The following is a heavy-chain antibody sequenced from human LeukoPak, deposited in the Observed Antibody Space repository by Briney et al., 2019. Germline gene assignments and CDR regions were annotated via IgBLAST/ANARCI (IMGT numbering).Heavy chain of an antibody. CDR2: IRQDGSET. CDR3: AGKTGKTGKSAVCFDY. Sequence: GGSLRLSCAASGFTFTNYWMTWVRQAPGKGPEWVANIRQDGSETNYVDSVRGRFTIARDNTKNSLYLQMTSLRGEDTAVYYCAGKTGKTGKSAVCFDYWGQGTLVNVS. CDR1: GFTFTNYW. J-gene: IGHJ4*02. V-gene: IGHV3-7*01. D-gene: IGHD1-14*01.